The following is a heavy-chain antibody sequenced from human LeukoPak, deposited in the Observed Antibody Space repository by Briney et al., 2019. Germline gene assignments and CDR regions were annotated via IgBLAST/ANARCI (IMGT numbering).Heavy chain of an antibody. CDR1: GGSISDRSYY. CDR3: ASEIGTYYYGSGSHPETNWFDT. D-gene: IGHD3-10*01. V-gene: IGHV4-39*01. Sequence: SETLSLTCTVSGGSISDRSYYWAWIRHPPGKGLEWIGSDDYSGATYYNPSLKSRVTISVDTSKNQMSLKLYCVTAADSAVYYCASEIGTYYYGSGSHPETNWFDTWGQGTLVTVSS. J-gene: IGHJ5*02. CDR2: DDYSGAT.